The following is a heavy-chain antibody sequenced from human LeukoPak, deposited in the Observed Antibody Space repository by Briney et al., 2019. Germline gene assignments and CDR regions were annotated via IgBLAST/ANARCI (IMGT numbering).Heavy chain of an antibody. Sequence: KPSETLSLTCAVYGGSFSGYYWSWIRQPPGKGLEWIGEINHSGSTNYNPPLKSRVTISVDTSKNQFSLKLSSVTAADTAVYYCARWRVTTAIDYWGQGTLVTVSS. V-gene: IGHV4-34*01. CDR3: ARWRVTTAIDY. CDR2: INHSGST. CDR1: GGSFSGYY. J-gene: IGHJ4*02. D-gene: IGHD4-17*01.